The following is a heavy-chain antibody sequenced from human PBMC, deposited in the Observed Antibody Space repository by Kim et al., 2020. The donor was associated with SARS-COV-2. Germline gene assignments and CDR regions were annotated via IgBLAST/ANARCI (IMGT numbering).Heavy chain of an antibody. CDR1: GGTFSSYA. J-gene: IGHJ5*02. CDR2: IIPIFGTA. D-gene: IGHD2-2*01. V-gene: IGHV1-69*13. Sequence: SVKVSCKASGGTFSSYAISWVRQAPGQGLEWMGGIIPIFGTANYAQKFQGRVTITADESTSTAYMELSSLRSEDTAVYYCARGVLRYCSSTSCYVGWFDPWGQGTLVTVSS. CDR3: ARGVLRYCSSTSCYVGWFDP.